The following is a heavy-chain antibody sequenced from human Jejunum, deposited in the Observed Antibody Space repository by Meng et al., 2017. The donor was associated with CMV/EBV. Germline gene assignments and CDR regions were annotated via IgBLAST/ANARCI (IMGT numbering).Heavy chain of an antibody. CDR3: ARDRMAAPGTFEY. D-gene: IGHD6-13*01. Sequence: PQHQSGPGLVQLVDTLSLPCPVSGGSISGYSWNWIRQPAGKGLEGIGRVYMSGSTNYNPSLRSRVAMSVDTSKTQFSLRLTSVTAADTAVYYCARDRMAAPGTFEYWGQGTLVTVSS. V-gene: IGHV4-4*07. CDR1: GGSISGYS. CDR2: VYMSGST. J-gene: IGHJ4*02.